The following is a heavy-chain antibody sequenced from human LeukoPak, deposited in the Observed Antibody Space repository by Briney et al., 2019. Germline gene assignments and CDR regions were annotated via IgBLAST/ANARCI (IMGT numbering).Heavy chain of an antibody. CDR3: ARERDSSSWPHYGMDV. J-gene: IGHJ6*04. D-gene: IGHD6-13*01. CDR1: GFTFSSYG. V-gene: IGHV3-33*01. Sequence: GRSLRLYCAASGFTFSSYGMHWVRQAPGKGLEWVAVIWYDGSNKYYADSVKGRFTISRDNSKNTLYLQMNSLRAEDAAVYYCARERDSSSWPHYGMDVWGKGTTVTVSS. CDR2: IWYDGSNK.